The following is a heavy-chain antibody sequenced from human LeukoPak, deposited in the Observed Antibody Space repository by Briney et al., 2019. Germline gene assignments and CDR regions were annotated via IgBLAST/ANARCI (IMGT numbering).Heavy chain of an antibody. CDR2: IYYSGNT. Sequence: SETLSLTCTVSGDSISTSNSYWGWIRQPPGKGLEWIGSIYYSGNTYYNASLKSRVTISVDTSKNQFSLKFTSVTAADTAVYYCARSLHISAPFDVWGQGTLVTVSS. CDR3: ARSLHISAPFDV. J-gene: IGHJ4*02. D-gene: IGHD2-21*01. CDR1: GDSISTSNSY. V-gene: IGHV4-39*01.